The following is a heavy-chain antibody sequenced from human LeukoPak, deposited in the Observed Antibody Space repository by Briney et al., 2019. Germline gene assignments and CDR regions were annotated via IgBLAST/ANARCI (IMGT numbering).Heavy chain of an antibody. Sequence: ETLSLTCTVSGGSISSYYWSWIRQPAGKGLEWIGRIYTSGSTNYNPSLKSRVTMSVGTSKNQFSLKLSSVTAADTAVYYCARFGMDYDSSGYYDGIDYWGQGTLVTVSS. CDR1: GGSISSYY. CDR3: ARFGMDYDSSGYYDGIDY. V-gene: IGHV4-4*07. D-gene: IGHD3-22*01. J-gene: IGHJ4*02. CDR2: IYTSGST.